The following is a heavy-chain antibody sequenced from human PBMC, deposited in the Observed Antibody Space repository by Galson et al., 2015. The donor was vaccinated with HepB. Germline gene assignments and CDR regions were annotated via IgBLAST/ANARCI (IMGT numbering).Heavy chain of an antibody. J-gene: IGHJ6*03. CDR2: IYPGDSDT. D-gene: IGHD3-3*01. CDR3: ARHAPSWSGYYTGYYYYMDV. Sequence: SGAEVKKPGESLKISCKGSGYSFTSYWIGWVRQMPGKGLEWMGIIYPGDSDTRYSPSFQGQVTISADQSITTAYLQWSSLKASDTAMYYCARHAPSWSGYYTGYYYYMDVWGRGTTVTVSS. V-gene: IGHV5-51*01. CDR1: GYSFTSYW.